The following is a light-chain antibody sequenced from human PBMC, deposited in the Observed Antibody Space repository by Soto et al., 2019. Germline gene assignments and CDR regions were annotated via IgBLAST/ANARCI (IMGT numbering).Light chain of an antibody. Sequence: QSVLTQPASVSGSPGQSITISCTGTNSDVGGYDYVSWYQQHPGKAPKLVIFEVSNRPSGVSNRFSGSKSDNTASLTISGLQAEDEPDYYCSSYTSSSTYVFGTGTKVTVL. V-gene: IGLV2-14*01. CDR3: SSYTSSSTYV. CDR2: EVS. CDR1: NSDVGGYDY. J-gene: IGLJ1*01.